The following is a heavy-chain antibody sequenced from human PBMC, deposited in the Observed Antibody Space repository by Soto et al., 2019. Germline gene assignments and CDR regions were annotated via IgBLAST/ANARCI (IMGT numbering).Heavy chain of an antibody. CDR1: AASISSGTYH. D-gene: IGHD3-22*01. CDR3: ARESNYYDTRGDSYFDC. V-gene: IGHV4-31*03. J-gene: IGHJ4*02. CDR2: IYYSGST. Sequence: QVQLQESGPGLVKPSQTLSLTCTVSAASISSGTYHWTWIRQHPGKGLEWIGYIYYSGSTYYNPALKSGVTIEGDTSKKQLSQRLSSVTAADKAVYYCARESNYYDTRGDSYFDCWGQGTLVTVSS.